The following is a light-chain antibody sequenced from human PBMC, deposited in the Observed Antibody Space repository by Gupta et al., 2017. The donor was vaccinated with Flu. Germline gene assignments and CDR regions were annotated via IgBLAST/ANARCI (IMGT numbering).Light chain of an antibody. CDR1: QSVSSY. CDR2: DAS. Sequence: EIVLTQSPATLSLSPGERATLSCRASQSVSSYLAWYQQKPGQAPRLLIYDASNRATGIPARFSGSGAGTDFXLTISSXEPEDFAVYYCQQRSNGPPGITFGXGTRLEIK. V-gene: IGKV3-11*01. CDR3: QQRSNGPPGIT. J-gene: IGKJ5*01.